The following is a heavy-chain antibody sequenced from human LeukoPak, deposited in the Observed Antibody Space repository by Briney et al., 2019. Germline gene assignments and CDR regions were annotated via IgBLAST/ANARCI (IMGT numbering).Heavy chain of an antibody. CDR3: ARVARRVGQNYAFDY. Sequence: GGSLRLSCAASGFTFSSYAMSWVRQAPGKGLEWVSAISGSGGSTYYADSVKGRFTISRDNSKNTLYLQMNSLSADDTAVYYCARVARRVGQNYAFDYWGQETPVTVS. CDR1: GFTFSSYA. V-gene: IGHV3-23*01. D-gene: IGHD5-24*01. CDR2: ISGSGGST. J-gene: IGHJ4*02.